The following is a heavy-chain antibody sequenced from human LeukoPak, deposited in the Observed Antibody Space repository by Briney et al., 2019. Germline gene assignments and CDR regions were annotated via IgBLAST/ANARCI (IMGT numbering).Heavy chain of an antibody. CDR1: GGSFSGYY. CDR2: INHSGST. CDR3: ARVVTLSSSWYVFWFDP. V-gene: IGHV4-34*01. D-gene: IGHD6-13*01. Sequence: PSDTVSLTCAVYGGSFSGYYLSWIRQPPGKGLEWIGEINHSGSTNYNPSLKSRVTISVDTSKNQFSLKLSSVPAADTAVYYCARVVTLSSSWYVFWFDPWGQGTLVTVSS. J-gene: IGHJ5*02.